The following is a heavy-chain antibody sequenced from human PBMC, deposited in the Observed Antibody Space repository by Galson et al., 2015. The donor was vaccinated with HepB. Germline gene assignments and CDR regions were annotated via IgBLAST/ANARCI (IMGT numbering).Heavy chain of an antibody. V-gene: IGHV3-49*03. D-gene: IGHD3-3*01. CDR3: TRDRGLMTFWSIYYTHLDYYYMEV. CDR1: GFTFGNYA. CDR2: IRSKAYGGTT. Sequence: SLRLSCAASGFTFGNYAMSWFRQAPGKGLEWVAFIRSKAYGGTTKYAASVEGRFTISRDDSKSIAYLQMNSLKTEDTAVYYCTRDRGLMTFWSIYYTHLDYYYMEVCGKGTTVTVSS. J-gene: IGHJ6*03.